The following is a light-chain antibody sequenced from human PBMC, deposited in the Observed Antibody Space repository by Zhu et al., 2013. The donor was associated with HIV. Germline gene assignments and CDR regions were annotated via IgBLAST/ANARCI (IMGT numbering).Light chain of an antibody. V-gene: IGLV3-1*01. CDR3: QAWDSATVV. CDR1: KLGEKF. J-gene: IGLJ2*01. CDR2: QDT. Sequence: SYDLTQPPSVSVSPGQTASITCSGDKLGEKFASWYQQKPGQSPVVVIYQDTKRPSRIPERFSGSNSGNTATLTISGTQAMDEADYYCQAWDSATVVFGGGTKLTVL.